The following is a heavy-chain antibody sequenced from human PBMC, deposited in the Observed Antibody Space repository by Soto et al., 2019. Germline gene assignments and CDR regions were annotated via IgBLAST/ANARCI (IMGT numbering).Heavy chain of an antibody. CDR3: ARGGNSVGYFQH. V-gene: IGHV1-69*13. CDR1: GGTFSSYA. J-gene: IGHJ1*01. CDR2: IIPIFGTA. Sequence: SVQVSCKASGGTFSSYAISWVRQAPGQGLEWMGGIIPIFGTANYAQKFQGRVTITADESTSTAYMELSSLRSEDTAVYYCARGGNSVGYFQHWGQGTLVTVSS. D-gene: IGHD2-21*02.